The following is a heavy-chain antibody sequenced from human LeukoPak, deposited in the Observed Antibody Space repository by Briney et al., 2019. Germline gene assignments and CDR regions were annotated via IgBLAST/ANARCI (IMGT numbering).Heavy chain of an antibody. D-gene: IGHD3-10*01. CDR2: ISGSGGST. V-gene: IGHV3-23*01. CDR3: AKDPLVRGVSYFDY. J-gene: IGHJ4*02. CDR1: GFTFSSYA. Sequence: GGSLRLSCVVSGFTFSSYAMSWVRQAPGKGLEWVSAISGSGGSTYYADSVKGRFTISRDNSKNTLYLQMNSLRAEDTAVYYCAKDPLVRGVSYFDYWGQGTLVTVSS.